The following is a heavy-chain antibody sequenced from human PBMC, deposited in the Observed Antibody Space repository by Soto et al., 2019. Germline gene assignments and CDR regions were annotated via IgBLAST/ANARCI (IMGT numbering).Heavy chain of an antibody. J-gene: IGHJ3*02. D-gene: IGHD2-15*01. CDR3: VREYRYCGGCSCKTWSGGFDI. Sequence: GGSLRLSCAASGFPFSDYAMHWVRQAPGKGLECVSAISTDGGSKSYPNSVRGRFTVSRDNSKNTLYLQMGSLRPEDTAVYYCVREYRYCGGCSCKTWSGGFDIWGQGIMVTVSS. CDR2: ISTDGGSK. CDR1: GFPFSDYA. V-gene: IGHV3-64*01.